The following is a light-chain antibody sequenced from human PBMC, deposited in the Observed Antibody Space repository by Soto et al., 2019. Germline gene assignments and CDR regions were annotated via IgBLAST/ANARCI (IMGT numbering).Light chain of an antibody. Sequence: DIVKTQSPDSLAVSLGERATINCKSSQSVLYSSNNKNYLAWYQQKPGQPPKLLIYWASTRESGVPDRFSGSGSGTDFTLTISSLQAEDVAVYYCQQYYSIPPWTFGQGTKVEIK. CDR1: QSVLYSSNNKNY. CDR2: WAS. J-gene: IGKJ1*01. CDR3: QQYYSIPPWT. V-gene: IGKV4-1*01.